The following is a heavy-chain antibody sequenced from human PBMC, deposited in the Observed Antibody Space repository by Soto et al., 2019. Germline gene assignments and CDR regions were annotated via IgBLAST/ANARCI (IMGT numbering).Heavy chain of an antibody. Sequence: DSVKGRFTISRDNSKNTLYLQMNSLRAEDTAVYYCARVATYSNTAYYYYGMDVWGQGTTVTVSS. V-gene: IGHV3-30*07. CDR3: ARVATYSNTAYYYYGMDV. D-gene: IGHD4-4*01. J-gene: IGHJ6*02.